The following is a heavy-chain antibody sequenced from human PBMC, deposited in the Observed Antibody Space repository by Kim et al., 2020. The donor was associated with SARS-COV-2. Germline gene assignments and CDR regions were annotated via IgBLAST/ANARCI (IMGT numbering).Heavy chain of an antibody. Sequence: ASVKVSCKASGYTFTSYGISWVRQAPGQGLEWMGGISPIIGNTNYAQKLQGRVTITTDKSTSTAYMELRSLRSDDTAVYYCAREVLTLYYYDILTGYRNCAFDYWGQGTLVTVSS. J-gene: IGHJ4*02. CDR2: ISPIIGNT. CDR3: AREVLTLYYYDILTGYRNCAFDY. CDR1: GYTFTSYG. D-gene: IGHD3-9*01. V-gene: IGHV1-18*01.